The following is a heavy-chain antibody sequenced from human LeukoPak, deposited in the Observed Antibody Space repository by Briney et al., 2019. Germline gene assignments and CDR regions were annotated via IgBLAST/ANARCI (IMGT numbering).Heavy chain of an antibody. Sequence: SETLSLICTVSGGSISSYYWSWIRQPAGKGLEWIGRIYTSGSTNYNPSLKSRVTISVDTSKNQFSLKLSSVTAADTAVYYCARVNYDFWSGYSYYFDYWGQGTLVTVSS. CDR3: ARVNYDFWSGYSYYFDY. V-gene: IGHV4-4*07. J-gene: IGHJ4*02. CDR2: IYTSGST. D-gene: IGHD3-3*01. CDR1: GGSISSYY.